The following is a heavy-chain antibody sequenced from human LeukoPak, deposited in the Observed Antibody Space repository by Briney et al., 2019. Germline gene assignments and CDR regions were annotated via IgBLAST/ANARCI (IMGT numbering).Heavy chain of an antibody. D-gene: IGHD5-18*01. J-gene: IGHJ5*02. CDR3: ATVGGGYSYGYWFDP. CDR1: GYTLTELS. CDR2: FDPEDGET. V-gene: IGHV1-24*01. Sequence: GASVKVSCKVSGYTLTELSMHWVRQAPGKGLEWMGGFDPEDGETIYALKFQGRVTMTEDTSTDTAYMELSSLRSEDTAVYYCATVGGGYSYGYWFDPWGQGTLVTVSS.